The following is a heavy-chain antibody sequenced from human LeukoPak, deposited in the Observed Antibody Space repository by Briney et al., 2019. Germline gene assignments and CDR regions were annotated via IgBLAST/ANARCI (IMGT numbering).Heavy chain of an antibody. CDR2: ISSSSIYI. D-gene: IGHD6-19*01. CDR3: AKDPSGDGGIAVAGTIFGY. Sequence: PGGSLRLSCAASGFTFSSYSMNWVRQAPGKGLEWVSSISSSSIYIYYADSVKGRFTISRDNAKNYLYLQMNSLRAEDTALYYCAKDPSGDGGIAVAGTIFGYWGQGTLVTVSS. V-gene: IGHV3-21*04. CDR1: GFTFSSYS. J-gene: IGHJ4*02.